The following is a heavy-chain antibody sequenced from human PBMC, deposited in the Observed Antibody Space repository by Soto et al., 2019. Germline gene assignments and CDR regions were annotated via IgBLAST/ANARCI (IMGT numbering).Heavy chain of an antibody. J-gene: IGHJ6*02. Sequence: GGSLRLSCAASGFTFSSYAMSWVRQAPGKGLEWVSAISGSGGSTYYADSVKGRFTISRDNSKNTLYLQMNSLRAEDTAVYYCAKSIAARPHYYYGLDVWGQGTTVTVSS. CDR3: AKSIAARPHYYYGLDV. CDR1: GFTFSSYA. CDR2: ISGSGGST. V-gene: IGHV3-23*01. D-gene: IGHD6-6*01.